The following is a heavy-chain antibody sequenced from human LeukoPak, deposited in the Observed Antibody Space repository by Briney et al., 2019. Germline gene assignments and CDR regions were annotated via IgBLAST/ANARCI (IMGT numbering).Heavy chain of an antibody. D-gene: IGHD2-15*01. J-gene: IGHJ5*02. CDR1: GGSISSGSYY. CDR2: IYTSGST. V-gene: IGHV4-61*02. CDR3: AREIEYCSGGDCKRWFDP. Sequence: SQTLSLTCTVSGGSISSGSYYWSWIRQPAGKGLEWIGRIYTSGSTNYNPSLKSRVTISVDTSKNQFSLHLSSVTAADTALYYCAREIEYCSGGDCKRWFDPWGQGTLVTVSS.